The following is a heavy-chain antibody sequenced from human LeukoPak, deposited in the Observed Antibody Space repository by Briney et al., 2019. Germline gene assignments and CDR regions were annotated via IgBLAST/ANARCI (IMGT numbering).Heavy chain of an antibody. D-gene: IGHD2-15*01. Sequence: GGSLRLSCAASGFTFSDYYMSWIRQAPGKGLEWVSYISYSGSTIYYADSVKGRFTISRDNSKNTLYLQMNSLRAEDTAVYYCARAGGDYSYNWFDPWGQGTLVTVSS. CDR2: ISYSGSTI. J-gene: IGHJ5*02. CDR3: ARAGGDYSYNWFDP. V-gene: IGHV3-11*04. CDR1: GFTFSDYY.